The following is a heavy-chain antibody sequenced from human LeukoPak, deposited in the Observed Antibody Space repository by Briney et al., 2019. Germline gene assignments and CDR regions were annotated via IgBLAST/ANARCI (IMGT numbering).Heavy chain of an antibody. D-gene: IGHD5-18*01. V-gene: IGHV3-20*04. J-gene: IGHJ6*03. Sequence: GESLRLSSAASGFTFDDYAMNWVRQVPGRGLEWVSGINWNGRITEYADSVKDRFTISRQNTKNSLYLYMNNLGGEDTALYFCARGSVQLWLRDTYYYMDVWGKGTTVTVSS. CDR3: ARGSVQLWLRDTYYYMDV. CDR1: GFTFDDYA. CDR2: INWNGRIT.